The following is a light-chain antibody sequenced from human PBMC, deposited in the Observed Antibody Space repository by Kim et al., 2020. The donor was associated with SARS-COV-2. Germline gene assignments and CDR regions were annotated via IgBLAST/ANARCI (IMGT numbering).Light chain of an antibody. V-gene: IGKV1-39*01. J-gene: IGKJ2*01. Sequence: SASVGDRVTITCRASQTISRYLNWYQHKPGKAPKLLIYAASSLQSGVPSRFSGGGSGTDFTLTISSLQPEDFATYYCQQSYRSPPTFGQGTELEI. CDR3: QQSYRSPPT. CDR1: QTISRY. CDR2: AAS.